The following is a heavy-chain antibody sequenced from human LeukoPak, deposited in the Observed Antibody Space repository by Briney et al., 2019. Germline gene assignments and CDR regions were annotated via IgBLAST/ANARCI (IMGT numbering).Heavy chain of an antibody. D-gene: IGHD6-6*01. V-gene: IGHV4-4*07. Sequence: PSETLSLTCTVSGVSISSYYWSWLRQPAGKGLEWIGRIYTSGSTNYNPSLKSRVTMSVGTSKNQLSLKLSSVTAADTAVYYCASVIEYSSSPADYYFDYWGQGTLVTVSS. J-gene: IGHJ4*02. CDR2: IYTSGST. CDR1: GVSISSYY. CDR3: ASVIEYSSSPADYYFDY.